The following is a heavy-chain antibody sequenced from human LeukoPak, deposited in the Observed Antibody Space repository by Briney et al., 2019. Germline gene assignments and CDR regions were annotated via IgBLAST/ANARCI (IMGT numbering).Heavy chain of an antibody. CDR2: IYYSGST. Sequence: PSQTLSLTCTVSGGPISSGGYYWSWIRQHPGKGLEWIGYIYYSGSTYYNPSLKSRVTISVDTSKNQFSLKLSSVTAADTAVYYCARVTAAAGSDWFDPWGQGTLVTVSS. CDR3: ARVTAAAGSDWFDP. V-gene: IGHV4-31*03. CDR1: GGPISSGGYY. J-gene: IGHJ5*02. D-gene: IGHD6-13*01.